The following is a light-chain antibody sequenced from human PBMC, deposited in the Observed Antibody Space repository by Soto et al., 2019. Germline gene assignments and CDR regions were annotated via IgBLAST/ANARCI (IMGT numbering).Light chain of an antibody. CDR2: DAS. Sequence: EIVMTQTPATLSVSPGERATLSCRASQSVNTKLAWYQQKPGQAPRLLIYDASTRATGFPARFSGSGSGTEITLTISRLQADDFVVYYWQHYSHCPYTFGLGTKLEIK. J-gene: IGKJ2*01. V-gene: IGKV3-15*01. CDR1: QSVNTK. CDR3: QHYSHCPYT.